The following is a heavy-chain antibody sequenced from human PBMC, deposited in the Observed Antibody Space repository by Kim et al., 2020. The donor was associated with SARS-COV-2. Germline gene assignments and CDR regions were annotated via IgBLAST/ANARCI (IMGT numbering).Heavy chain of an antibody. Sequence: GGSLRLSCAASGFTFSSYAMSWVRQAPGKGLEWVSVIYSGGSSTYYADSVKGRFTISRDNSKNTLYLQMNSLRAEDTAVYYCAKLVATTGNPDDYWGQGTLVTVSS. CDR2: IYSGGSST. CDR3: AKLVATTGNPDDY. V-gene: IGHV3-23*03. D-gene: IGHD5-12*01. J-gene: IGHJ4*02. CDR1: GFTFSSYA.